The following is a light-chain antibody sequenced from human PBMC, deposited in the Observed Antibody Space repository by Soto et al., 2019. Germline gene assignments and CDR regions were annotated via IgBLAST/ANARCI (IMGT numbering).Light chain of an antibody. J-gene: IGKJ1*01. Sequence: EMVMTQSPATLSVSPGERATLSCRASQSVSSNLAWYQQKPGQAPRLLIYGASTRATGIPARFSGSGSGTEFTRTITSLQSEDFAVYYCQQYNNWPRTFGQGTEVEIK. CDR3: QQYNNWPRT. CDR2: GAS. V-gene: IGKV3-15*01. CDR1: QSVSSN.